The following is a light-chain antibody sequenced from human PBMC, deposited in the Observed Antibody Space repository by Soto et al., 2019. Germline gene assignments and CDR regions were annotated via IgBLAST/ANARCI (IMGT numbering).Light chain of an antibody. Sequence: EIVWKQSPGTLSLSTGGRATLSCRASQSVSSSYLAWYQQKPGQAPRLLIYGASSRATGIPDRFSGSGSGTDFTLTISRLEPEDFAVYYCQQYGSSPRLTFGGGTNVDI. CDR3: QQYGSSPRLT. J-gene: IGKJ4*01. CDR2: GAS. V-gene: IGKV3-20*01. CDR1: QSVSSSY.